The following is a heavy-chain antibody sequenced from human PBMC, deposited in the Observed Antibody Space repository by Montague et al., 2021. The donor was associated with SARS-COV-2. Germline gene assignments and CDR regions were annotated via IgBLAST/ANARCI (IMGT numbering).Heavy chain of an antibody. D-gene: IGHD2-15*01. CDR1: GGSISTYY. V-gene: IGHV4-59*01. Sequence: SETLSLTCSVSGGSISTYYWSWIRQPPGKGLEWIGYIYYSGSTNYNPSLKSRVTISIDTSKNQFSREPSSVTAADMAVYYCASPGGYCTGGSCYYVYWGQGTLVTVSS. CDR3: ASPGGYCTGGSCYYVY. CDR2: IYYSGST. J-gene: IGHJ4*02.